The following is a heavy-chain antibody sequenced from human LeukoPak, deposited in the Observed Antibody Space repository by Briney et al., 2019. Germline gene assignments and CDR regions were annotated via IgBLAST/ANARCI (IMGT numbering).Heavy chain of an antibody. CDR1: GGSFSGYY. CDR3: ARPGGSGYYGALDY. Sequence: SETLSLTCAVYGGSFSGYYWSWIRQPPGKGLEWIGEINHSGSTNYNPSLKSRVTISVDTSKNQFSLKLGSVTAADTAVYYCARPGGSGYYGALDYWGQGTLVTVSS. J-gene: IGHJ4*02. D-gene: IGHD3-3*01. CDR2: INHSGST. V-gene: IGHV4-34*01.